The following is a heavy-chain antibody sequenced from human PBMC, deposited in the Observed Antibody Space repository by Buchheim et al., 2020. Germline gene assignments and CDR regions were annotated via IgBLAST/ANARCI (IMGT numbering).Heavy chain of an antibody. CDR2: IWYDGSNK. CDR1: GFTFSSYG. V-gene: IGHV3-33*01. D-gene: IGHD2-21*01. Sequence: QVQLVESGGGVVQPGRSLRLSCAASGFTFSSYGMHWVRQAPGKGLEWVAVIWYDGSNKYYADSVKGRFTISRDNSKNTLYLQMNSLRAEVTAVYYCARCLGGDYYYYGMDVWGQGTT. J-gene: IGHJ6*02. CDR3: ARCLGGDYYYYGMDV.